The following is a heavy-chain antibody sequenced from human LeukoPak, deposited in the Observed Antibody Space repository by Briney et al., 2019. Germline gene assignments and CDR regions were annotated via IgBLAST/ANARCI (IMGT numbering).Heavy chain of an antibody. CDR2: IYTSGIT. CDR1: DGSITSGSYY. V-gene: IGHV4-61*02. CDR3: ARDPYYYDSNSF. Sequence: PSETLSLTCTVSDGSITSGSYYWSWIRQPAGKGLEWIGRIYTSGITNYNPSLKSRVTISVDTSKNQFSLKLSSVTAADTAVYYCARDPYYYDSNSFWGQGTLVTVSS. D-gene: IGHD3-22*01. J-gene: IGHJ4*02.